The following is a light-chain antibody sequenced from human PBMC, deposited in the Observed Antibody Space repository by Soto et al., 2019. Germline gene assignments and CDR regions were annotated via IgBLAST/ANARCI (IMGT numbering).Light chain of an antibody. CDR2: KTS. V-gene: IGKV3-11*01. J-gene: IGKJ1*01. CDR3: HQRQSWPRT. Sequence: EILLTQSPSTLSSFPGDRVTLSCRASQYINTRFAWYQHRPGQAPRLLIYKTSIRAAGIPARFSASGTGTDFTLTISDVQPEDFEVYYCHQRQSWPRTFGQGTKVDIK. CDR1: QYINTR.